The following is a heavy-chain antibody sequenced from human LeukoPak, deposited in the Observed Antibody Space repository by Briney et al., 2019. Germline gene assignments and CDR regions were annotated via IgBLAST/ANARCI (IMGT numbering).Heavy chain of an antibody. V-gene: IGHV4-59*12. CDR2: IYYSGST. D-gene: IGHD3-22*01. J-gene: IGHJ4*02. CDR3: ARGPYYYDSSGYYSPFDY. CDR1: GGSISSYY. Sequence: PSETLSLTCTVSGGSISSYYWSWIRQPPGKGLEWIGYIYYSGSTNYNPSLKSRVTISVDTSKNQFSLKLSSVTAADTAVYYCARGPYYYDSSGYYSPFDYWGQGTLVTVSS.